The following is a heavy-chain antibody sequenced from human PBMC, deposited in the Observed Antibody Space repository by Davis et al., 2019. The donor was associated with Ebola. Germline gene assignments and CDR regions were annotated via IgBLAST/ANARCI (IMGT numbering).Heavy chain of an antibody. V-gene: IGHV3-7*01. CDR3: AATYVSGLLQVFSGMDV. Sequence: GESLKISCAASGFTFNNYWMSWVRQAPGMGLEWVANTRPDGSEKYYVDSVKGRFTISRDNTKNSLYLQMNSLRAEDTAVYYCAATYVSGLLQVFSGMDVWGQGTTVTVSS. D-gene: IGHD5-18*01. CDR2: TRPDGSEK. J-gene: IGHJ6*02. CDR1: GFTFNNYW.